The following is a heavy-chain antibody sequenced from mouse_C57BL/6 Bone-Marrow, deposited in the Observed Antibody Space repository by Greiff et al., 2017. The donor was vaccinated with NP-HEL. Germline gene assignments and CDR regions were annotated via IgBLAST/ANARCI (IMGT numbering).Heavy chain of an antibody. Sequence: VHVKQSGAELVRPGASVKLSCTASGFNIKDDYMHWVKQRPEQGLEWIGWIDPENGDTEYASKFQGKATITADTSSNTAYLQLSSLTSEDTAVYYCTTPYYYGDYWGQGTTLTVSS. D-gene: IGHD1-1*01. CDR1: GFNIKDDY. J-gene: IGHJ2*01. CDR3: TTPYYYGDY. CDR2: IDPENGDT. V-gene: IGHV14-4*01.